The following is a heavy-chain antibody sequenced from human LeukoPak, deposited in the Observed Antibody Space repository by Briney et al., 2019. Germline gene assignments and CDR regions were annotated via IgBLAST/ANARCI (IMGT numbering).Heavy chain of an antibody. J-gene: IGHJ4*02. Sequence: GGSLRLSCAASGFTFSIYAMNWIRRAPGKGLEWVSYIHGSSTFISYADSVKGRFTISRDNAKNSLYLQMNSLRVEDTAVYYCVGWNGLTDYWGQGTLVTVSS. CDR3: VGWNGLTDY. D-gene: IGHD1-1*01. CDR2: IHGSSTFI. V-gene: IGHV3-48*01. CDR1: GFTFSIYA.